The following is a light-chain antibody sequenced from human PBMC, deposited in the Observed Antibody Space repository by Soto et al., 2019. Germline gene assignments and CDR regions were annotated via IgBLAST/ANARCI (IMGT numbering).Light chain of an antibody. Sequence: EIVMTQSPATLSVSPGERAILSCRASQSVSYNLAWYQQKPGQGPRLLIYGAFTRATGIPARFSGSGSGTEFTLTISSLQSEDFGVYYCQQYKNWPPLTFGGGTKVEIK. CDR3: QQYKNWPPLT. V-gene: IGKV3-15*01. J-gene: IGKJ4*01. CDR1: QSVSYN. CDR2: GAF.